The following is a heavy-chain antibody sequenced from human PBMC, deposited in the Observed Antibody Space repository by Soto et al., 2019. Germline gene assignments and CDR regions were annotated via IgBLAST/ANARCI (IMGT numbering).Heavy chain of an antibody. CDR2: ISAKNGDT. J-gene: IGHJ6*02. CDR1: GYSFTRNG. D-gene: IGHD1-26*01. Sequence: QVHLVQSGAELKKPGASVRVSCKASGYSFTRNGISWVRXAPGQGLEWMGWISAKNGDTNYAQKFQGRVIMTTDTSTSTAYMELRSLRSDDTAVYYCVRDRDSDTWPSRDVWGQGTTVTVSS. CDR3: VRDRDSDTWPSRDV. V-gene: IGHV1-18*01.